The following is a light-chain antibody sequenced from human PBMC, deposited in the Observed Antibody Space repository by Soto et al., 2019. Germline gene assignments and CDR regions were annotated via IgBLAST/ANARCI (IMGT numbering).Light chain of an antibody. J-gene: IGKJ2*01. Sequence: ENVLPQSPGALSLSPGERATLSCRATQSVSSRSVAWYQQKDSQAPRDLMYGEYRRATGLPDRFSGSGSGTDFTLTTSRLEPEHFAVYYCHQYGSANTFGQAPKLDIK. V-gene: IGKV3-20*01. CDR2: GEY. CDR3: HQYGSANT. CDR1: QSVSSRS.